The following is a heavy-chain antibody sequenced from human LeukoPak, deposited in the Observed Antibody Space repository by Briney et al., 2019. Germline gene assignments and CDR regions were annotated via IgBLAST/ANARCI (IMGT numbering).Heavy chain of an antibody. CDR2: ISGSGGST. D-gene: IGHD2-2*01. CDR3: AKDLVVVPAATPAFDY. CDR1: GFTFSSYA. J-gene: IGHJ4*02. Sequence: GGSVRLSCAASGFTFSSYAMSWVRQAPGKGLEWVSAISGSGGSTYYADSVKGRFTISRDNSKNTLYLQMNSLRAEDTAVYYCAKDLVVVPAATPAFDYWGQGTLVTAPS. V-gene: IGHV3-23*01.